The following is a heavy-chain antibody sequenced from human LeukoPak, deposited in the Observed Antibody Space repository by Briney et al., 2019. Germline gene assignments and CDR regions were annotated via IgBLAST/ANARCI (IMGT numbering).Heavy chain of an antibody. V-gene: IGHV4-34*01. J-gene: IGHJ4*02. CDR1: GGSFSGYY. CDR3: ASGIYVWGSYRPFDY. D-gene: IGHD3-16*02. CDR2: INHSGST. Sequence: SETLSLTCAVYGGSFSGYYWSWIRQPPGKGLEWIGEINHSGSTNYNPSLKGRVTISVDTSKNQFSLKLSSVTAADTAVYYCASGIYVWGSYRPFDYWGQGTLVTVSS.